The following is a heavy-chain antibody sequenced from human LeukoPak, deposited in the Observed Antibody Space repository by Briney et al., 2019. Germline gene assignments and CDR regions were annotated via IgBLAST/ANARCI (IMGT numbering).Heavy chain of an antibody. D-gene: IGHD3-9*01. J-gene: IGHJ5*02. CDR2: ISSSSSYI. V-gene: IGHV3-21*01. CDR3: ARESIFTTSP. CDR1: GFTLSSFN. Sequence: GGSLRLSCAASGFTLSSFNMNWVRQAPGKGLEWVSSISSSSSYIYYADSVKGRFTISRDNAKNSLYLQMNSLRAEDTAVYYCARESIFTTSPWGQGTLVTVSS.